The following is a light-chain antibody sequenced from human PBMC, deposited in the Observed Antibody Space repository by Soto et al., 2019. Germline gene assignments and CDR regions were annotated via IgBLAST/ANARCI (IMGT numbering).Light chain of an antibody. CDR2: HAS. CDR1: QSVSNSY. CDR3: QQYGSSPVT. Sequence: EIVLTQSPGTLSLSPGERATLSCRASQSVSNSYLAWYQQKPGQAPRLLIYHASSRATGIPDRFSGSGSGTDFTLTISRLEPEDFAVYYCQQYGSSPVTFGQGTKLEIK. V-gene: IGKV3-20*01. J-gene: IGKJ2*01.